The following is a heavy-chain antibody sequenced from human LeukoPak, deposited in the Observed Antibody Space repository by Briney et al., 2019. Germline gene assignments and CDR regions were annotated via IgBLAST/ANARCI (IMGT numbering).Heavy chain of an antibody. J-gene: IGHJ4*02. CDR2: IKYDGSEK. CDR3: ARPTSIVGASDY. Sequence: GGSLRLSCVVSGFTFSTYSMTWVRQAPGKGLEWVANIKYDGSEKYYVDSVKGRFTISRDNAKNSLYLQMLSLKASDTAMYYCARPTSIVGASDYWGQGTLVTVSS. CDR1: GFTFSTYS. V-gene: IGHV3-7*03. D-gene: IGHD1-26*01.